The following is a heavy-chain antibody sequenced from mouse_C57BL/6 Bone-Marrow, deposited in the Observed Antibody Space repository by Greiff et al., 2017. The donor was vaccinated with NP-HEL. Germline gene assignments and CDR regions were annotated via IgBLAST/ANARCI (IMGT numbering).Heavy chain of an antibody. CDR2: SYPLRGNT. V-gene: IGHV1-81*01. CDR3: ARYPYYYGSSY. Sequence: QVQLQQSGAELARPAASGRLSWGASGSNLPLTSLLISTARPFHFLEFILYSYPLRGNTYYNEKFKGKATLTADKSSSTAYMELRSLTSEDSAVYFCARYPYYYGSSYWGQGTTLTVSS. CDR1: GSNLPLTS. J-gene: IGHJ2*01. D-gene: IGHD1-1*01.